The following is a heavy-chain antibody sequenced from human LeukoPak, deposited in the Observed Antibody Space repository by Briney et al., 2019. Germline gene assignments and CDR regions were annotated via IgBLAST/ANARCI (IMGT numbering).Heavy chain of an antibody. CDR3: AKEKNSGYYYHFDY. Sequence: ESGGSLRLSCAASGFTFTNFGMSWVRQAPGKGLEWVSAVSGGGDSTFYADSVKGRFTISRDNSKNTVYLQMNSLRAEDTAVYYCAKEKNSGYYYHFDYWGQGTLVTVSS. J-gene: IGHJ4*02. D-gene: IGHD3-22*01. CDR1: GFTFTNFG. V-gene: IGHV3-23*01. CDR2: VSGGGDST.